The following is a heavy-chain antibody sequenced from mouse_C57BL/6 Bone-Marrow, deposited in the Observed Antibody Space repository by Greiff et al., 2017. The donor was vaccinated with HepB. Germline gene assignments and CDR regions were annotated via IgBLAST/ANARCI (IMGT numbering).Heavy chain of an antibody. V-gene: IGHV2-6-1*01. CDR3: ARHYYGSREAYAMDY. CDR2: IWSDGST. D-gene: IGHD1-1*01. Sequence: VQGVESGPGLVAPSQSLSITCTVSGFSLTSYGVHWVRQPPGKGLEWLVVIWSDGSTTYNSALKSRLSISKDNSKSQVFLKMNSLQTDDTAMYYCARHYYGSREAYAMDYWGQGTSVTVSS. CDR1: GFSLTSYG. J-gene: IGHJ4*01.